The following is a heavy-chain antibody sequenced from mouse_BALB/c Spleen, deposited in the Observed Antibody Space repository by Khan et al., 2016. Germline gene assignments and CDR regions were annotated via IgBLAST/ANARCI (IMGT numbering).Heavy chain of an antibody. CDR2: VNPNNGGT. Sequence: VQLQQSGPDLVKPGASVKISCKASGYSFTGYYIYWVKQSHGKSLEWIGRVNPNNGGTSYNQKFKGKSVLTIDKSSTTAYMELRSLTSGDSAVYYCLRHAMDYWGQGTSVTVSS. J-gene: IGHJ4*01. CDR3: LRHAMDY. CDR1: GYSFTGYY. V-gene: IGHV1-26*01.